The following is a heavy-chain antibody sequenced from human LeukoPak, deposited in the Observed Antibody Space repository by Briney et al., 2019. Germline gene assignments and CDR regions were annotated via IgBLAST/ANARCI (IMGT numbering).Heavy chain of an antibody. J-gene: IGHJ4*02. CDR2: IKQDGSEK. CDR1: GFTFSSYW. V-gene: IGHV3-7*01. D-gene: IGHD4-23*01. Sequence: GGSLRLSCAASGFTFSSYWMSWVRQAPGKGLEWVANIKQDGSEKYYVDSVKGRFTISRDNAKNSLYLQMNSLRAEDTAVYYCARGYGGKRDLFDYWGQGTLVTVSS. CDR3: ARGYGGKRDLFDY.